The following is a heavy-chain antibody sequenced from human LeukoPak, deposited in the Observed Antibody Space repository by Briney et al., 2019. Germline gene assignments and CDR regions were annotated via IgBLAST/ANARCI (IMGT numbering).Heavy chain of an antibody. V-gene: IGHV3-11*01. D-gene: IGHD1-1*01. Sequence: GGSLRLSCAASGFTFSDYYMSWIREAPGKGLEWASYISSSGSTIYYADSVKGRFTISRDNAKNSLYLQMKSLRAEDTAVYYCARDGLGGNDEVGSQDYWGQGTLVTVSS. CDR1: GFTFSDYY. CDR3: ARDGLGGNDEVGSQDY. CDR2: ISSSGSTI. J-gene: IGHJ4*02.